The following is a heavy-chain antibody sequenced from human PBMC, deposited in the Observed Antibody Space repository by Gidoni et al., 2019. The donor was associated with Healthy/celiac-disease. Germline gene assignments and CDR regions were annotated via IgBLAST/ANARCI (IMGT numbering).Heavy chain of an antibody. J-gene: IGHJ3*02. Sequence: EVQLVESGGGLVKPGGSLRLSCAASGFTFRSYSMNWVRQAPGKGLGWVSSIISSSSYIYYADSVKGRFTISRDNAKNSLYLQMNSRRAEDTAVYYWASEGGGSGGDGAFDIWGQGTMVTVSS. CDR3: ASEGGGSGGDGAFDI. V-gene: IGHV3-21*01. CDR1: GFTFRSYS. CDR2: IISSSSYI. D-gene: IGHD2-21*02.